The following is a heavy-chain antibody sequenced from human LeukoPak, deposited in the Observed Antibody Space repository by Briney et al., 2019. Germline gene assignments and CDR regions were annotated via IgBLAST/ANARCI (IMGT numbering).Heavy chain of an antibody. CDR2: IIPILGIA. J-gene: IGHJ3*02. Sequence: ASVNVSCKASGYTFTSYGISWVRQAPGQGLEWMGRIIPILGIANYAQKFQGRVTITADKSTSTAYMELSSLRSEDTAVYYCAMEDIVVVPAAIQGDAFDIWGQGTMVTVSS. D-gene: IGHD2-2*02. V-gene: IGHV1-69*04. CDR1: GYTFTSYG. CDR3: AMEDIVVVPAAIQGDAFDI.